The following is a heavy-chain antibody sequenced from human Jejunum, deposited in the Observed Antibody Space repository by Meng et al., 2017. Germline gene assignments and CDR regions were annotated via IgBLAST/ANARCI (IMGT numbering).Heavy chain of an antibody. V-gene: IGHV4-59*01. J-gene: IGHJ4*02. D-gene: IGHD2-15*01. CDR1: GGSMSGYY. CDR2: IYNSGST. Sequence: VQLQESGPGLVKPSETLSLTCTVSGGSMSGYYWCWIRQSQAKGLEWIGYIYNSGSTNYIPSLKSRVTISVDTSKNQFSLKLSSVTAADTAVYYCARDGFSIGHHFDYWGQGTLVTVSS. CDR3: ARDGFSIGHHFDY.